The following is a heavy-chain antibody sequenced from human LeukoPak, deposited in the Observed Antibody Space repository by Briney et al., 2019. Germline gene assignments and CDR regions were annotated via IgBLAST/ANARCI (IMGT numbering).Heavy chain of an antibody. D-gene: IGHD3-10*01. Sequence: SETLSLTCTVSGGSTSSPPDYWGWIRQPPGKDLEWIGSFSYSGGTYYTPSLESRVTISVDTSKNQFSLKLSSVTAADTAVYYCARAGYYGSGYSYWGQGTLVTVSS. CDR1: GGSTSSPPDY. CDR3: ARAGYYGSGYSY. J-gene: IGHJ4*02. V-gene: IGHV4-39*07. CDR2: FSYSGGT.